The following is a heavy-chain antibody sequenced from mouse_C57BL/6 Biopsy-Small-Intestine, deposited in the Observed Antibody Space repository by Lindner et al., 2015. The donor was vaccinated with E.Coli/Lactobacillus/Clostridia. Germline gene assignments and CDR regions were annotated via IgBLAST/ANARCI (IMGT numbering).Heavy chain of an antibody. CDR2: ISYSSTI. J-gene: IGHJ1*03. CDR3: ARDYDWYFDV. CDR1: GISITTGSFR. Sequence: VQLQESGPGLVKPSQTVFLTCTVTGISITTGSFRWSWIRQFPGNKLEWIGYISYSSTIIYNPSLTSRTTITRDTPKNQFFLEMTSLTAEDTATYYCARDYDWYFDVWGTGTTVTVSS. V-gene: IGHV3-5*01. D-gene: IGHD2-12*01.